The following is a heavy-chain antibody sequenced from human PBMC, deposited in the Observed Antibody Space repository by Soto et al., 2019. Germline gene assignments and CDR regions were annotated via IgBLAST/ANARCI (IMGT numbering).Heavy chain of an antibody. V-gene: IGHV4-59*01. CDR1: GGSISSYY. J-gene: IGHJ4*02. CDR2: IYYSGST. CDR3: ARGTEYSSSSDGGLDFDY. Sequence: SETLSLTCTVSGGSISSYYWSWIRQPPGKGLEWIGYIYYSGSTNYNPSLKSRVTISVDTSKNQFSLKLSSVTAADTAVYYCARGTEYSSSSDGGLDFDYWGQGTLVTVSS. D-gene: IGHD6-6*01.